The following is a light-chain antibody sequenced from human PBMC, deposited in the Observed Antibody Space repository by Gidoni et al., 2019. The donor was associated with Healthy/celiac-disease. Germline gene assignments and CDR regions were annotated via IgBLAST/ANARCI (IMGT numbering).Light chain of an antibody. CDR3: QQRSNWPLYT. J-gene: IGKJ2*01. CDR1: QSVSSY. Sequence: EIVLTQSPATLSLSPGERATLSCRASQSVSSYLDWYQQKPGQAPRLLIYDASNRATGIPARFSGSGSGTDFTRTISSLEPEDFAVYYCQQRSNWPLYTFGQGTKLEIK. V-gene: IGKV3-11*01. CDR2: DAS.